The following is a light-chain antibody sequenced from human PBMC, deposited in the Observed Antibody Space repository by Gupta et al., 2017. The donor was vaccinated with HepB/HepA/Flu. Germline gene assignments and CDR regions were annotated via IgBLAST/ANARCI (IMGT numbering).Light chain of an antibody. Sequence: EIVLTQSPGTLSLSPGDRATLSCRASQTFSSSYLGWYQQKPGQAPRLLIYAASSRATGIPDRFSGSGSGTDFTLTISRLEPEDFAMYYCQQDYFPPLSFGGGTKVEIK. J-gene: IGKJ4*01. V-gene: IGKV3-20*01. CDR1: QTFSSSY. CDR2: AAS. CDR3: QQDYFPPLS.